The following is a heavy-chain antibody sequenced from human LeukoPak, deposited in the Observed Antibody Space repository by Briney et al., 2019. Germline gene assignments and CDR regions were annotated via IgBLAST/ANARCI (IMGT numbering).Heavy chain of an antibody. D-gene: IGHD3-10*01. CDR3: ASTPDYYGYAFDI. CDR1: GGTFSSYA. Sequence: GASVKVSCKASGGTFSSYAISWVRQAPGQGLEWMGGIIPIFGTANYAQKFQGRVTITTDESTSTAYMGLSSLRSEDTAVYYCASTPDYYGYAFDIWGQGTMVTVSS. V-gene: IGHV1-69*05. CDR2: IIPIFGTA. J-gene: IGHJ3*02.